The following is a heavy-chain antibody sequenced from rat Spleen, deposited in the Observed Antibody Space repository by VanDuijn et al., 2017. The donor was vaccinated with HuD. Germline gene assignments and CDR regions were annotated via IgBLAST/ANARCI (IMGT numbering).Heavy chain of an antibody. CDR1: GFTFSSYW. CDR2: INTDCGTT. J-gene: IGHJ3*01. V-gene: IGHV5-58*01. Sequence: EVQLVETGGGLVQPGRSLKLSCVASGFTFSSYWMYWVRQAPGKGLEWVSSINTDCGTTDYPDSVKGRFTISRDNAENTVYLQMTSLRSEDTATYYGAKISGFPYWGHGTLVTVSS. CDR3: AKISGFPY.